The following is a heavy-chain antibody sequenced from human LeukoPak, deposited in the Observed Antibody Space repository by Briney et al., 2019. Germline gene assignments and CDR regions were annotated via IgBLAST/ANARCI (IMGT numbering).Heavy chain of an antibody. D-gene: IGHD3-9*01. CDR3: ARGPPVVYDFLTGYYRFDY. Sequence: PSETLSLTCAVHGGSFNGYYWSWSRQPPGKGLEWIGEINDSRSTKYNPSLKSRVTISVDTSKNQFSLKLNSVTAADTAVYYCARGPPVVYDFLTGYYRFDYWGQGTLVTVSS. CDR2: INDSRST. CDR1: GGSFNGYY. J-gene: IGHJ4*02. V-gene: IGHV4-34*01.